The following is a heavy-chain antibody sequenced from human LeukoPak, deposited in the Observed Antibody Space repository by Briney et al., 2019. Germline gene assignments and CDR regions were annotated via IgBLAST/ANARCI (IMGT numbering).Heavy chain of an antibody. CDR3: ARGGAMVRGVIKRFGMDV. Sequence: SQTLSLTCAVYGGSFSSYYWSWIRQPPGKGLEWIGEINHSGSTNYNPSLKSRVTISVDTSKNQFSLKLSSVTAADTDVYYCARGGAMVRGVIKRFGMDVWGKGTTVTVSS. V-gene: IGHV4-34*01. D-gene: IGHD3-10*01. J-gene: IGHJ6*04. CDR2: INHSGST. CDR1: GGSFSSYY.